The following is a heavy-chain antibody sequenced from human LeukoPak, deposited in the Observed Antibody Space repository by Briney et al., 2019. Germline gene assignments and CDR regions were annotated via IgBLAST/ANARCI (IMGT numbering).Heavy chain of an antibody. Sequence: PGGSLRLSCAASGFTFSSYAMHWVRQAPGKGLEWVAVISYDGSNKYYADSVKGRFTISRDNFKNTLYLQMNSLRAEDTAVYYCARGYYGYYYDSSGPLSYWGQGTLVTVSS. CDR3: ARGYYGYYYDSSGPLSY. CDR2: ISYDGSNK. J-gene: IGHJ4*02. D-gene: IGHD3-22*01. V-gene: IGHV3-30*01. CDR1: GFTFSSYA.